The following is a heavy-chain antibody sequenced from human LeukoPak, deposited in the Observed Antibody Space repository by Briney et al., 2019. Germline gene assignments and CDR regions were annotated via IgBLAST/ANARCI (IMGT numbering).Heavy chain of an antibody. CDR2: ISGSGGST. CDR1: GLTFSTYA. Sequence: PGGSLRLSCAASGLTFSTYAMSWVRQAPGKGLEWVSGISGSGGSTYYADSVKGRFTISRDNSKNTLYVQMNSLRAEDTAVYYCATLVIAVAGTRWFDAWGQGTLVTVSS. CDR3: ATLVIAVAGTRWFDA. J-gene: IGHJ5*02. V-gene: IGHV3-23*01. D-gene: IGHD6-19*01.